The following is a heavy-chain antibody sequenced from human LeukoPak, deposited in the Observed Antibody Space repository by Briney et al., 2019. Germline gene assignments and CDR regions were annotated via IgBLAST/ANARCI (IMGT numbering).Heavy chain of an antibody. CDR1: GFTFSSYA. Sequence: PGGSLRLSCAASGFTFSSYAMSWVRQAPWKGLEWVSAISGSGGSTYYADSVKGRFTISRDNSKNTLYLQMNSLRAEDTAVYYCARARNNGGLYYFDYWGQGTLVTVSS. CDR2: ISGSGGST. V-gene: IGHV3-23*01. CDR3: ARARNNGGLYYFDY. J-gene: IGHJ4*02. D-gene: IGHD1/OR15-1a*01.